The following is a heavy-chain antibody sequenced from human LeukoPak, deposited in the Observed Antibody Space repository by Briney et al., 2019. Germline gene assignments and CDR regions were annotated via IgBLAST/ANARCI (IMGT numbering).Heavy chain of an antibody. D-gene: IGHD3-10*01. Sequence: PSETLSLTCAVYGGSFSGYYWSWIRQPPGKGLEWIGEINHSGSTNYNPSLKSRVTISVDTSKNQFSLKLRSVTAADTAVYYCARDSMVRGVTRTIDYWGQGTLVTVSS. CDR2: INHSGST. V-gene: IGHV4-34*01. CDR1: GGSFSGYY. J-gene: IGHJ4*02. CDR3: ARDSMVRGVTRTIDY.